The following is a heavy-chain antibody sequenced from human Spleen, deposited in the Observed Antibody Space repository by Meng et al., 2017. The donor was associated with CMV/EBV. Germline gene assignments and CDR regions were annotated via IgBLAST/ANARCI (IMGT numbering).Heavy chain of an antibody. V-gene: IGHV4-34*01. CDR2: INHNGST. Sequence: SEALSLTCAVYGGSFSGYYWSWIRQSPGKGLEWIGEINHNGSTNYNPSLKSRVTISVDTSKTQFSLKLSSVTAADTAVYYCARSDFDCWGQGTLVTVSS. J-gene: IGHJ4*02. CDR1: GGSFSGYY. CDR3: ARSDFDC.